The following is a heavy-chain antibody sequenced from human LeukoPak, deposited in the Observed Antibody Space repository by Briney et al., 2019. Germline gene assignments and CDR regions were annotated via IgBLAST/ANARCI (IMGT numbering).Heavy chain of an antibody. CDR1: GLTVNNNY. CDR2: LYIGGNT. Sequence: GGSLRLSCAASGLTVNNNYMNWVRQAPGKGLEWVSALYIGGNTYYADSVRGRFTISRDNSKNTLYLRMNSLRAEDTAIYYCMTAAGYNFGQYWGQGTLVTVSS. CDR3: MTAAGYNFGQY. D-gene: IGHD5-18*01. J-gene: IGHJ4*02. V-gene: IGHV3-53*01.